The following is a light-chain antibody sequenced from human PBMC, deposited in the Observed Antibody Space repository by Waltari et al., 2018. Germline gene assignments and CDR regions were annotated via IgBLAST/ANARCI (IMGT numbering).Light chain of an antibody. Sequence: DIEMTPSPSSLSASVGEIVTTTCRASQDLSEFLTWYQQKPGKVTNLRIYGAYTVHAGVSSRFSGSGSGTEFTLTISGLQPEDVATYYCQKYNSPPFTVGPGTKVDLK. CDR2: GAY. CDR1: QDLSEF. J-gene: IGKJ3*01. V-gene: IGKV1-27*01. CDR3: QKYNSPPFT.